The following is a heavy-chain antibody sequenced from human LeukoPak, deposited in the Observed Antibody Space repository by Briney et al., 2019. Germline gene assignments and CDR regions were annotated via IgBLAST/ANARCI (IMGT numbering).Heavy chain of an antibody. Sequence: EPEGSLRLSCAASGFTFSSYAMTWVRQAPGKGLEWVSAISAGGGSRYYGDSVKGRFIIYRDNSKNTLYLQMNSMRAEDTAVYYCAKLTRPDIAAAGDYWGQGTLVTVSS. CDR2: ISAGGGSR. D-gene: IGHD6-13*01. V-gene: IGHV3-23*01. CDR3: AKLTRPDIAAAGDY. CDR1: GFTFSSYA. J-gene: IGHJ4*02.